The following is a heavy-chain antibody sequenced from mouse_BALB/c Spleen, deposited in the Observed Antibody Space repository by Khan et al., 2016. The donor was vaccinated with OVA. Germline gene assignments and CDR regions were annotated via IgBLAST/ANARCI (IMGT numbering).Heavy chain of an antibody. CDR1: GYSITSGYS. CDR2: IYHSGSI. V-gene: IGHV3-1*02. J-gene: IGHJ4*01. Sequence: EVQLQESGPDLVKPSQSLSLTCTVTGYSITSGYSWHWIRQFPGNKLEWMGYIYHSGSINYNPSLKSRFSITRDPSKNLFFLQLNSVTTEDTATYYCARDGNYIDYWCQGTSVTVSS. D-gene: IGHD2-1*01. CDR3: ARDGNYIDY.